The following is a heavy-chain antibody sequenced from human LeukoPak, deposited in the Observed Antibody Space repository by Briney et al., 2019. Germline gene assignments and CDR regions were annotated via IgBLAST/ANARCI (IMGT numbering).Heavy chain of an antibody. CDR2: IWYDGSNK. V-gene: IGHV3-33*01. CDR1: GFTFSSYG. Sequence: QPGRSLRLSCAASGFTFSSYGMHWVRQAPGKGLEWVAVIWYDGSNKYYADSVKGRFTISRDNSKNTLYLQMNSLRAEDTAVYYCARKLRYFDWGDDAFDIWGQGTMVTVSS. J-gene: IGHJ3*02. CDR3: ARKLRYFDWGDDAFDI. D-gene: IGHD3-9*01.